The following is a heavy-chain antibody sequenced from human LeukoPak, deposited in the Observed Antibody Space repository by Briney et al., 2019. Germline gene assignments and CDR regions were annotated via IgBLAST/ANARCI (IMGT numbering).Heavy chain of an antibody. CDR2: IPYDGSNT. CDR3: AKNTKPTLVTPDF. J-gene: IGHJ4*02. Sequence: GRSLRLSCAASGFTFSSYGMHWVRQAPGKGLEWVAVIPYDGSNTYYADSVKGRFTISRDNSKNTLYLQMNSLRAEDTAVYYCAKNTKPTLVTPDFWGQGTLVPVSS. CDR1: GFTFSSYG. V-gene: IGHV3-30*18. D-gene: IGHD4-23*01.